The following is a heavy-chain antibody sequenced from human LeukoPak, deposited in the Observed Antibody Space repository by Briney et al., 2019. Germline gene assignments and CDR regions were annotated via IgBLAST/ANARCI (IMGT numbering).Heavy chain of an antibody. D-gene: IGHD3-10*01. J-gene: IGHJ4*02. CDR3: ARDPRVGEYYSSGSLDY. V-gene: IGHV3-23*01. Sequence: GGSLRLSCAASGFTFSNYGMNWVRQTPGKGLEWVSGIGGSGGYHTYYADSVRGRFTISRDNSRNTLYVQMNSLRAEDTAVYYCARDPRVGEYYSSGSLDYWGQGTLVTVSS. CDR1: GFTFSNYG. CDR2: IGGSGGYHT.